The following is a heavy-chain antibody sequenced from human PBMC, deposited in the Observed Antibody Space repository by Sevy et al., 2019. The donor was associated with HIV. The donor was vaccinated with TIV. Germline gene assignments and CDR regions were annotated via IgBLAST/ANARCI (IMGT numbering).Heavy chain of an antibody. CDR3: AREDIRVAGIGYYFHS. CDR1: GFSISGYG. J-gene: IGHJ4*02. Sequence: GGSLRLSCAASGFSISGYGMHWVRQAPGKGLEWVAVIWYDGTNKEYADSVKGRFTISRDNSKNSLYLQMNSLGAEDMAVYYCAREDIRVAGIGYYFHSWGQGTLVTVSS. D-gene: IGHD6-19*01. V-gene: IGHV3-33*01. CDR2: IWYDGTNK.